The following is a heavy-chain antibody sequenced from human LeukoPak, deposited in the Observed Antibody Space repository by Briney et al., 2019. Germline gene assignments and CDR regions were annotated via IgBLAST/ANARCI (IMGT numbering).Heavy chain of an antibody. CDR1: GGSISSYY. CDR3: ARAGMAIETAGTIHHWFDP. Sequence: SETLSLTCTVSGGSISSYYWSWIRQPPGKGLEWIGYIYYSGSTNYNPSLKSRVTISVDTSKNQFSLKLSSVTAADTAVYYCARAGMAIETAGTIHHWFDPWGQGTQVTVSS. V-gene: IGHV4-59*01. CDR2: IYYSGST. J-gene: IGHJ5*02. D-gene: IGHD6-13*01.